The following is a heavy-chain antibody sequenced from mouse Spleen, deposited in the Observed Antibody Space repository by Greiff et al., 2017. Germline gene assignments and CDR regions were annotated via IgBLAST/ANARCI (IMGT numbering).Heavy chain of an antibody. CDR1: GYTFTDYY. Sequence: QVQLQQSGAELVRPGASVKLSCKASGYTFTDYYINWVKQRPGQGLEWIARIYPGSGNTYYNEKFKGKATLTAEKSSSTAYMQLSSLTSEDSAVYFCARDYYGYRFAYWGQGTLVTVSA. D-gene: IGHD1-2*01. J-gene: IGHJ3*01. CDR3: ARDYYGYRFAY. V-gene: IGHV1-76*01. CDR2: IYPGSGNT.